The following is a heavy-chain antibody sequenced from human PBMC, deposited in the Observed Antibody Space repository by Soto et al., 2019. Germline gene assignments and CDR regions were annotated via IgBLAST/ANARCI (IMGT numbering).Heavy chain of an antibody. CDR3: ARHQMVRGANVDY. D-gene: IGHD3-10*01. Sequence: SETLSLTCTVSGGSISSSSYYWGWIRQPPGKGLEWIGSIYYSGSTYYNPSLKSRVTISVDTSKNQFSLKLSSVTAADTAVYYCARHQMVRGANVDYWGQGTLVTVSS. CDR2: IYYSGST. J-gene: IGHJ4*02. V-gene: IGHV4-39*01. CDR1: GGSISSSSYY.